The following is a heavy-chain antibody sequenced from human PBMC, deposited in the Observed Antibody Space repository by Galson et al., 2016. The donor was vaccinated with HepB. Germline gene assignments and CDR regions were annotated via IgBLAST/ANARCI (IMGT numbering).Heavy chain of an antibody. V-gene: IGHV1-3*01. CDR2: INAGNGKT. CDR3: AGSLYSSGWYAN. CDR1: GYTFTRYA. Sequence: CKASGYTFTRYAMHWVRQAPGQRLEWMGWINAGNGKTKYSQKFQGRVTMTRDTSARTAYMELSSLRSEDTAVYYCAGSLYSSGWYANWGQGTLVTVAS. J-gene: IGHJ4*02. D-gene: IGHD6-19*01.